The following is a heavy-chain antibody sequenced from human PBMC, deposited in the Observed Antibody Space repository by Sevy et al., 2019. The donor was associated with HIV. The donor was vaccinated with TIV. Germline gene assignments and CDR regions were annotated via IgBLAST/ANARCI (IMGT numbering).Heavy chain of an antibody. CDR1: GFSFSTYG. J-gene: IGHJ4*02. D-gene: IGHD2-21*01. V-gene: IGHV3-30*13. Sequence: GGSLRLSCSASGFSFSTYGMHWVRQAPGKGLEWAAAISYDGTKKYYEDSVKGRFTISRDNSKNRLYLEINGLIPEDKTNYYCGKDWGGASDWYFYFDHGGQGALVTVSS. CDR3: GKDWGGASDWYFYFDH. CDR2: ISYDGTKK.